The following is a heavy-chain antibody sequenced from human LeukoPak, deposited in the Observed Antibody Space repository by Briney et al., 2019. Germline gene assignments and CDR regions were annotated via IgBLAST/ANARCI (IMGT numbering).Heavy chain of an antibody. J-gene: IGHJ5*02. D-gene: IGHD6-13*01. CDR1: GFTFDDYA. CDR2: ISWNSGSI. Sequence: GRSLRLSCAASGFTFDDYAMHWVRQAPGKGLEWVSGISWNSGSIGYADSVKGRFTISRDNAKNSLYLQMNSLRAEDTALYYCAKDFSSSWYGNWFDPWGQGTLVTVSS. V-gene: IGHV3-9*01. CDR3: AKDFSSSWYGNWFDP.